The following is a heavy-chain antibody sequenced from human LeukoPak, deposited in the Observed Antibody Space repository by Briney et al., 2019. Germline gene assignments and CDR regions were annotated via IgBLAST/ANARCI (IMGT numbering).Heavy chain of an antibody. V-gene: IGHV1-69*13. D-gene: IGHD2-15*01. CDR2: IIPIFGTA. J-gene: IGHJ3*02. CDR3: ARVCSCGSCYLRDAFDI. CDR1: GGTFSSYA. Sequence: SVKVSCKASGGTFSSYAISWVRQAPGQGLEWMGGIIPIFGTANYAQKFQGRVTITADESTSTAYMELSSLRSEDTAVYYRARVCSCGSCYLRDAFDIWGQGTMVTVSS.